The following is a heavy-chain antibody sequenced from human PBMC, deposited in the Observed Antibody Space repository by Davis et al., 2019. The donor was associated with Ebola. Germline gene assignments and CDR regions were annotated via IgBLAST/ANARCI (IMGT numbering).Heavy chain of an antibody. D-gene: IGHD2-8*01. CDR2: INADNGNT. CDR1: GYTYISYA. J-gene: IGHJ6*04. CDR3: AGERVEMVYAIRTYYYYGIDV. Sequence: ASVKVSCKASGYTYISYAIHWVRQAPGHGLEWMGWINADNGNTKYSQKFKGRVTITRVTSASTVYMELSSLSSEDTAVYYCAGERVEMVYAIRTYYYYGIDVWGKGTTITVSS. V-gene: IGHV1-3*01.